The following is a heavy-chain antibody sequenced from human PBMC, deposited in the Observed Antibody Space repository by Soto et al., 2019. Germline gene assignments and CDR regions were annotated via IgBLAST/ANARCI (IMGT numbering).Heavy chain of an antibody. J-gene: IGHJ6*02. D-gene: IGHD3-3*01. V-gene: IGHV3-21*01. CDR1: GFTFSSYS. CDR2: ISSSGTYT. CDR3: ARKGWSGYYYYAMDV. Sequence: EVQLVESGGGLVKPGGSLRLSCAASGFTFSSYSMNWLRQAQGKGLEWVSSISSSGTYTYYADSLKGRFTISRDNAKNSLYLQLNSLRAEDTAVYYCARKGWSGYYYYAMDVWGQGTTVTVSS.